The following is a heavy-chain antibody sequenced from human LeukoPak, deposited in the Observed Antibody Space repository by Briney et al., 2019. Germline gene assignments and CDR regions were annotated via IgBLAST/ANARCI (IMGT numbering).Heavy chain of an antibody. CDR2: INPSGGST. CDR3: ARAAAAAVDY. Sequence: ASVKVSCEASRYTFTSYYMHWVRQAPGQGLEWMGIINPSGGSTSYAQEFQGRVTMTRDTSTSTVYMELSSLRSEDTAMYYCARAAAAAVDYWGQGTLVTDSS. V-gene: IGHV1-46*01. D-gene: IGHD6-13*01. CDR1: RYTFTSYY. J-gene: IGHJ4*02.